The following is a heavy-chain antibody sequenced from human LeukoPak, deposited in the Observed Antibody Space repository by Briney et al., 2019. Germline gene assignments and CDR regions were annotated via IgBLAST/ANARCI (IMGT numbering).Heavy chain of an antibody. CDR1: GGSISDYY. J-gene: IGHJ6*02. CDR3: ARYDFWTGSSSVGAMDV. CDR2: IRYSGST. V-gene: IGHV4-59*01. D-gene: IGHD3-3*01. Sequence: SETLSLTCTVSGGSISDYYWNWIRQPPGKGLEWIGNIRYSGSTNYNPSLKSRVTISVDTSKNQFSLKLSSVTAADTAVYFCARYDFWTGSSSVGAMDVWGQGTTVTVSS.